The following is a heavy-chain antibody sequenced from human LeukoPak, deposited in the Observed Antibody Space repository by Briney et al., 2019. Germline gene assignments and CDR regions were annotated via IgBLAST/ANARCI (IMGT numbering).Heavy chain of an antibody. V-gene: IGHV4-59*12. CDR2: IYYSGST. CDR3: ARYGYGDPLFDH. J-gene: IGHJ4*02. CDR1: GGSISSYY. Sequence: SETLSLTCTVSGGSISSYYWSWIRQPPGKGLEWIGYIYYSGSTNYSPSLKSRVTISVDTSKNQFSLKLSSVTAADTAVYYCARYGYGDPLFDHWGQGTLVTVSS. D-gene: IGHD4-17*01.